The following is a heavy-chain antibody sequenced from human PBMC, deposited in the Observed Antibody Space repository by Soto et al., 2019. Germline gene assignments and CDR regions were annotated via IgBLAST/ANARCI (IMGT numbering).Heavy chain of an antibody. J-gene: IGHJ4*02. D-gene: IGHD2-2*01. CDR2: IILSSGHI. V-gene: IGHV3-9*02. Sequence: EVQLVESGGGLVQPGRSLRLSCAASGFTSDDHGMHWVRQAPGKGLEWVSGIILSSGHIDYADSVKGRFTISRDNAKNSLYLQMNILRTEDTALYYCSAYCSSSNCRAGDDYWGQGTLVTVSS. CDR3: SAYCSSSNCRAGDDY. CDR1: GFTSDDHG.